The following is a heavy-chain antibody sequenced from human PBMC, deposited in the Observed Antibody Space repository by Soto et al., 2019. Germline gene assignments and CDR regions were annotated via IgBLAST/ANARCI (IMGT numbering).Heavy chain of an antibody. CDR1: GFTFSSYG. V-gene: IGHV3-33*01. J-gene: IGHJ4*02. Sequence: HPGGSLRLSCAASGFTFSSYGMHWVRQAPGKGLEWVAVIWYDGSNKYYADSVKGRFTISRDNSKNTLYLQMNSLRAEDTAVYYCARGVGVITFGGVTFDHWGQGTLVTVSS. D-gene: IGHD3-16*01. CDR3: ARGVGVITFGGVTFDH. CDR2: IWYDGSNK.